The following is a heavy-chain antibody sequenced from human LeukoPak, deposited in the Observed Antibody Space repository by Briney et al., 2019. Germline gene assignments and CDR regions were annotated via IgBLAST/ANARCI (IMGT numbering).Heavy chain of an antibody. V-gene: IGHV3-21*01. Sequence: GGSLRLSCAASGFTFSSYAMSWVRQAPGKGLEWVSSISSSSSYIYYADSVKGRFTISRDNAKNSLYLQMNSLRAEDTAVYYCARDRERSFDYWGQGTLVTVSS. CDR3: ARDRERSFDY. J-gene: IGHJ4*02. D-gene: IGHD5-24*01. CDR2: ISSSSSYI. CDR1: GFTFSSYA.